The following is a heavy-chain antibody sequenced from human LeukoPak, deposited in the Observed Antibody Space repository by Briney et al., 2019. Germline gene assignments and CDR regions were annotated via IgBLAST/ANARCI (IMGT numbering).Heavy chain of an antibody. CDR2: IYTSGST. V-gene: IGHV4-4*07. CDR3: ARGNWNYGVDY. J-gene: IGHJ4*02. D-gene: IGHD1-7*01. CDR1: GGPISSYY. Sequence: SETLSLTCTVSGGPISSYYWSSIRQPAGKGLEWIGRIYTSGSTNYNPSLKSRVTMSVDTSKNQFSLKLSSVTAADTAVYYCARGNWNYGVDYWGQGTLVTVSS.